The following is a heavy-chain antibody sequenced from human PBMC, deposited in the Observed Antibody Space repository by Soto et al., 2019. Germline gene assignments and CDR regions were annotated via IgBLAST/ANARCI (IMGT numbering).Heavy chain of an antibody. CDR2: IVVGSGNT. Sequence: GASVKVSCKASGFAFTSSAVQWVRQARGQRLEWIGWIVVGSGNTNYAQKFQERVTITRDMSTSTAYMELSSLRSEDTAVYYCAADATTMVRGVIIGYYYGMDVWGQGTTVTVSS. CDR3: AADATTMVRGVIIGYYYGMDV. V-gene: IGHV1-58*01. J-gene: IGHJ6*02. CDR1: GFAFTSSA. D-gene: IGHD3-10*01.